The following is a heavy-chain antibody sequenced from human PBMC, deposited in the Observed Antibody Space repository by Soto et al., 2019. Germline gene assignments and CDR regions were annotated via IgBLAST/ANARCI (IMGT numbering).Heavy chain of an antibody. D-gene: IGHD6-13*01. J-gene: IGHJ2*01. Sequence: QVQLVESGGGLVKPGGSLRLSCAASGFTFSDYYMSWIRQAPGKGLEWVSYINSSRSYTNYADSVTAQFTISRDNAKNSLYLQMNRLSAEDTAVYYWARTIVAAGGLRDFDLWGRGTLVTVPS. CDR3: ARTIVAAGGLRDFDL. V-gene: IGHV3-11*05. CDR1: GFTFSDYY. CDR2: INSSRSYT.